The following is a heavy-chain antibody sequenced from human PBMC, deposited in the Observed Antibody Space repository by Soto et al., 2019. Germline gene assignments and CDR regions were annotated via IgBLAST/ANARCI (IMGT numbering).Heavy chain of an antibody. CDR3: ARDLRGVIRYYYYGMDV. V-gene: IGHV4-30-4*01. CDR1: GGSISSGDYY. D-gene: IGHD3-10*01. Sequence: SETLSLTCTVSGGSISSGDYYWSWIRQPPGKGLEWIGYIYYSGSTYYNPSLKSRVTISVDTSKNQFSLKLSSVTAADTAVYYCARDLRGVIRYYYYGMDVWGQGTTVTVSS. J-gene: IGHJ6*02. CDR2: IYYSGST.